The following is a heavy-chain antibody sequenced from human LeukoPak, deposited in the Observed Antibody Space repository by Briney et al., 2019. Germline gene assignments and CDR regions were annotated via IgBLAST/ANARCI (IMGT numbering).Heavy chain of an antibody. Sequence: ASVKVSCKASGYTFTGYYIHWVRQAPGQGLEWMGWINPNSGGTNYAQKFQGRVTMTRDTSISTAYMELSRLRSDGTAVYYCARDYYYDSSGYYYLPSSFDYWGQGTLVTVSS. D-gene: IGHD3-22*01. V-gene: IGHV1-2*02. CDR3: ARDYYYDSSGYYYLPSSFDY. J-gene: IGHJ4*02. CDR2: INPNSGGT. CDR1: GYTFTGYY.